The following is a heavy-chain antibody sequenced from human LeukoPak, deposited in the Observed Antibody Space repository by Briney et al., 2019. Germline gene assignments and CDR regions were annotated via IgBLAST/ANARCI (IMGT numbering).Heavy chain of an antibody. CDR3: ARDDDILTGYYTPSWFDY. J-gene: IGHJ4*02. CDR1: GFTFSSYS. D-gene: IGHD3-9*01. CDR2: ISSSSSYI. V-gene: IGHV3-21*01. Sequence: GGSLRLSCAASGFTFSSYSMNWVRQAPGKGLEWVSSISSSSSYIYYADSVKGRFTISRDNAKNSLYLQMNSLRAEDTAVYYCARDDDILTGYYTPSWFDYWGQGTLVTVSS.